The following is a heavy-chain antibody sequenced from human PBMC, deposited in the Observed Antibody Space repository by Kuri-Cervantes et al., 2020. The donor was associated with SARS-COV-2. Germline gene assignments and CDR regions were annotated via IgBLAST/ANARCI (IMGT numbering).Heavy chain of an antibody. CDR2: IKSKTDGGTT. CDR1: GFTFSNAW. J-gene: IGHJ6*02. V-gene: IGHV3-15*01. CDR3: TTDRAPGSGWYGYYYYYYGMDV. Sequence: GGSLRLSCAASGFTFSNAWMSWVRQAPGKGLEWDGRIKSKTDGGTTDYAAPVKGRSPISRDDSTNTLYRKMNSLKTEDTAVNYCTTDRAPGSGWYGYYYYYYGMDVWGRGTTVTVSS. D-gene: IGHD6-19*01.